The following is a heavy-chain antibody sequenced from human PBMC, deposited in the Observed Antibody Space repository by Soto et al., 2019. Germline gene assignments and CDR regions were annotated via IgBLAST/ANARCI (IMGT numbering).Heavy chain of an antibody. J-gene: IGHJ6*02. CDR3: ARETCSVVVFHGTYSYCSAMDV. CDR2: IYYSGST. Sequence: ETLSLTCTVSGGSISSYYWSWIRQPPGKGLEWIGYIYYSGSTNYNPSLKSRVTISVDTSKNQFSLKLSSVTAADTAVYYCARETCSVVVFHGTYSYCSAMDVWGQGTRVTV. CDR1: GGSISSYY. V-gene: IGHV4-59*01. D-gene: IGHD1-26*01.